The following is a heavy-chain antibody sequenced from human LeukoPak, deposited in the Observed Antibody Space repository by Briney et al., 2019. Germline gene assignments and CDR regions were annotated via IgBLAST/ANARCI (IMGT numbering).Heavy chain of an antibody. D-gene: IGHD6-6*01. V-gene: IGHV3-21*01. Sequence: PGGSLRLSCAASGFTFSSYSMNWVRQAPGKGLEWVSSISSSSSYIYYADSVKGRFTISRDNAKNSLYLQMNSLRAEDTAVYYCARDMAHSSIAVDYWGQGTLVTVSS. J-gene: IGHJ4*02. CDR3: ARDMAHSSIAVDY. CDR2: ISSSSSYI. CDR1: GFTFSSYS.